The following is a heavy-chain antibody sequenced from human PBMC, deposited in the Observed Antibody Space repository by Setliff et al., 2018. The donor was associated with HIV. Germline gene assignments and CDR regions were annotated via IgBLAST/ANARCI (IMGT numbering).Heavy chain of an antibody. CDR3: ARGATLLPGYSDRWEYFYMDV. D-gene: IGHD5-12*01. Sequence: SETLSLTCTVSGDSIDRSNFFWTWIRQHPGKGLEWIGYIYYSGSATYNPSLKSQASISVDTSRNEFSLKLSSVTAADTAVYYCARGATLLPGYSDRWEYFYMDVWGKGTTVTVSS. J-gene: IGHJ6*03. V-gene: IGHV4-31*01. CDR2: IYYSGSA. CDR1: GDSIDRSNFF.